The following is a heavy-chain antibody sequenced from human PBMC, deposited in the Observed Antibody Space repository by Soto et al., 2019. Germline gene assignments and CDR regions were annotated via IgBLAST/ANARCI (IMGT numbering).Heavy chain of an antibody. J-gene: IGHJ4*02. D-gene: IGHD3-22*01. CDR2: INPDGGST. CDR1: GYTFTSYY. CDR3: VRAYCDSSGDLDY. V-gene: IGHV1-46*01. Sequence: QVQLVQSGAEVKKPGASVKVSCKASGYTFTSYYIYWVRQAPGQGLERMGLINPDGGSTSNAHKFQGRVTMTRDTSTSAVYMELSSLRSEDTAVYYCVRAYCDSSGDLDYWGQGTLVTVSS.